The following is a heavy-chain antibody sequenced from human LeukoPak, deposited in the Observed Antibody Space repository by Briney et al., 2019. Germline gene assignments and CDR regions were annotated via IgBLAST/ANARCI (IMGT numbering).Heavy chain of an antibody. Sequence: GASLKVSLKSSGSRFTSHWIGGVRAMAGKGLELMGIIYPAHSDTRYSPSYQGQVTISADKSISTAYLQWSSLKASDTAMYYCASPGQTNAFYIWGRGTMVTVSS. V-gene: IGHV5-51*01. J-gene: IGHJ3*02. CDR1: GSRFTSHW. D-gene: IGHD1-1*01. CDR3: ASPGQTNAFYI. CDR2: IYPAHSDT.